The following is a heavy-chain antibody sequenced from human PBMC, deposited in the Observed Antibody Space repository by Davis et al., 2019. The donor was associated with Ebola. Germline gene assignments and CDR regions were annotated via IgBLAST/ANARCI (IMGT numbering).Heavy chain of an antibody. CDR1: GFTFSSYW. CDR3: ATSESFFDYAAYFHY. CDR2: IKQDGSEK. J-gene: IGHJ4*02. D-gene: IGHD3-16*01. Sequence: PGGSLRLSCAASGFTFSSYWMSWVRQAPGKGLEWVANIKQDGSEKYYVDSVKGRFTISRDNAKNSLYLQMNSLKAEDTAVYFCATSESFFDYAAYFHYWGQGTLLTVSS. V-gene: IGHV3-7*01.